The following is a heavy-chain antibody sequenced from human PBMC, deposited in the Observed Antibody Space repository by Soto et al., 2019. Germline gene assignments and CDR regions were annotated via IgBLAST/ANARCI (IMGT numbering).Heavy chain of an antibody. Sequence: GESLKISCTTSGYSFTSYYITWVRQMPGKGLECMGTIAPGDSYSNYNPSFQGHVTISADNSISTAYPQWSSLKASDTGIYYCATMSSGWSYWGQGTQVTVSS. CDR1: GYSFTSYY. CDR2: IAPGDSYS. J-gene: IGHJ4*02. V-gene: IGHV5-10-1*01. D-gene: IGHD6-19*01. CDR3: ATMSSGWSY.